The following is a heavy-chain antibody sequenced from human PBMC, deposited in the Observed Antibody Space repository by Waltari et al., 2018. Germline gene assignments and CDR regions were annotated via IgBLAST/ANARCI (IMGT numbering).Heavy chain of an antibody. Sequence: QLQLQESGPGLVKPSETLSLPCTVSGGSISSSSYYWAWIRQPPGKGLEWIGSIYYSGRTYYNPSLKSRVTISVDTSKNHFSLKLSSVTAADTAIYYCARDNYDYIWGTRNWFDPWGQGTLVTVSS. J-gene: IGHJ5*02. CDR3: ARDNYDYIWGTRNWFDP. CDR1: GGSISSSSYY. D-gene: IGHD3-16*01. V-gene: IGHV4-39*02. CDR2: IYYSGRT.